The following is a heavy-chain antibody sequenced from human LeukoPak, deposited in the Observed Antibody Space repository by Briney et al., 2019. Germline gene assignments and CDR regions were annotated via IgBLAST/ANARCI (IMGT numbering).Heavy chain of an antibody. Sequence: GGSLRLSCAASGFTVSGNYMSWVRQAPGKGLEWVSVIYCHDNTYYIYSVKGRFTISRDNSKNTLYLQMNSLRAEDTAVYYCAGRRVLDASFDYWGQGTLVTVSS. CDR3: AGRRVLDASFDY. D-gene: IGHD3-16*01. J-gene: IGHJ4*02. V-gene: IGHV3-66*02. CDR2: IYCHDNT. CDR1: GFTVSGNY.